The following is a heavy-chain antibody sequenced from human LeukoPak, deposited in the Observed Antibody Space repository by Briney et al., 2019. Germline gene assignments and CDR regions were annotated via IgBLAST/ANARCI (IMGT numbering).Heavy chain of an antibody. Sequence: VGSLCLSSVASGFTFSSYGMNWVRQAPGKGLEWVSAIIDSGVNTFYADSVKGRFTISRDNSNNMFYLQMNSLRAEDTAVYYCAKRVPYSSASVYFDYWGQGTLVTVSS. D-gene: IGHD6-25*01. CDR1: GFTFSSYG. J-gene: IGHJ4*02. CDR3: AKRVPYSSASVYFDY. V-gene: IGHV3-23*01. CDR2: IIDSGVNT.